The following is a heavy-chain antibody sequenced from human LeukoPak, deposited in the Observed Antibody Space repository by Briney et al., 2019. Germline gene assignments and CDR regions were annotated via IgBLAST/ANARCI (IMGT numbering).Heavy chain of an antibody. CDR1: GGSISSYY. CDR3: ARAGAWQIDP. J-gene: IGHJ5*02. CDR2: ISYSGST. V-gene: IGHV4-59*01. D-gene: IGHD3-10*01. Sequence: SETLSLTCTVSGGSISSYYWSWIRQPPGKGLEWIGTISYSGSTYYNPSLKSRVTISVDKSKNQFSLKLESVTAADTAVYYCARAGAWQIDPWGQGTLVTVSS.